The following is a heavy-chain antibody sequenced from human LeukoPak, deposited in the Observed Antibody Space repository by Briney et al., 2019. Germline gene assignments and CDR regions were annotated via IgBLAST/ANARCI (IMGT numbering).Heavy chain of an antibody. CDR1: GFPFSIYM. D-gene: IGHD3-10*01. CDR2: ISGSSRYF. V-gene: IGHV3-21*01. Sequence: GGSLRLSCVASGFPFSIYMVNWVRQAPGKGLEWVSSISGSSRYFSYADSLKGRFTISRDNAKNSLYLQMDSLGVEDTAFYYCATSWGFGDNYWGQGTLVTVSP. CDR3: ATSWGFGDNY. J-gene: IGHJ4*02.